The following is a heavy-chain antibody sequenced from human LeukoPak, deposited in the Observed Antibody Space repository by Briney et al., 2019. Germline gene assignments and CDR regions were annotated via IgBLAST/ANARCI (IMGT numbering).Heavy chain of an antibody. CDR2: ISGSGGST. V-gene: IGHV3-23*01. J-gene: IGHJ4*02. D-gene: IGHD3-10*01. Sequence: GGSLRLSCAASGFTFSSYAMSWVRQAPGKGLEWVSAISGSGGSTYYADSVKGRFTISRDNSKNTLYLQMNSLKAEDTAVYYCAKDRGGWFTMVRGVIITNPLEYWGQGTLVTVSS. CDR3: AKDRGGWFTMVRGVIITNPLEY. CDR1: GFTFSSYA.